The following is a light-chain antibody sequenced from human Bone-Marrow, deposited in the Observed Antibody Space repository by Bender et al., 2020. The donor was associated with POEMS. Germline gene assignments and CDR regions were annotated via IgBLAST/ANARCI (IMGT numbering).Light chain of an antibody. Sequence: QSVLTQPPSVSGTPGQRVTISCSGSSSNIGSNYVYWYQRLPGTAPKLLIYGNSNRPSGVPDRFSGSKSATSASLAITGLQAEDEADYYCQSYDSSLSGAIFGGGTKLTVL. CDR2: GNS. J-gene: IGLJ2*01. CDR3: QSYDSSLSGAI. V-gene: IGLV1-40*01. CDR1: SSNIGSNY.